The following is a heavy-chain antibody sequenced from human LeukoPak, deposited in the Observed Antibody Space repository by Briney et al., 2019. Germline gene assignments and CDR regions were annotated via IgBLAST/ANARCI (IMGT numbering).Heavy chain of an antibody. J-gene: IGHJ6*03. CDR2: ISYDGSNK. V-gene: IGHV3-30*04. CDR1: GFTFSSYA. CDR3: AREGNNYYYYMDV. Sequence: GGSLRLSCAASGFTFSSYAMHWVRQAPGKGLEWVAVISYDGSNKYYADSVKGRFTISRDNSKNTLYLQMNSLRPEDTAVYYCAREGNNYYYYMDVWGKGTTVTVSS.